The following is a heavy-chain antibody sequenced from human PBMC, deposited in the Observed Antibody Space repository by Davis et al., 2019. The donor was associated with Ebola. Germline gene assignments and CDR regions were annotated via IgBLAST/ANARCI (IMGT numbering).Heavy chain of an antibody. CDR3: ARIDTRAYYYYGMDV. Sequence: PGGSLRLSCAASGFTVSSNYMSWVRQAPGKGLEWVSVIYSGGSTYYADSVKGRLTISRDNSKNTLYLQMNSLRAEDTAVYYCARIDTRAYYYYGMDVWGQGTTVTVSS. D-gene: IGHD5-18*01. J-gene: IGHJ6*02. CDR2: IYSGGST. V-gene: IGHV3-66*01. CDR1: GFTVSSNY.